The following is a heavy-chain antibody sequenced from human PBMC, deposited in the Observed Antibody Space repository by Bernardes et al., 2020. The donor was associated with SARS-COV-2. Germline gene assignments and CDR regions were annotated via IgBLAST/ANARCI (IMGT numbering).Heavy chain of an antibody. V-gene: IGHV1-18*01. D-gene: IGHD2-2*01. CDR3: ARDPRGLVPAALYMDV. CDR2: ISAYNGNT. J-gene: IGHJ6*03. CDR1: GYTFTSYG. Sequence: ASVKVSCKASGYTFTSYGISWVRQAPGQGLEWMGWISAYNGNTNYAQKLQGRVTMTTDTSTSTAYMELRSLRSDDTAVYYCARDPRGLVPAALYMDVWGKGTTVTVSS.